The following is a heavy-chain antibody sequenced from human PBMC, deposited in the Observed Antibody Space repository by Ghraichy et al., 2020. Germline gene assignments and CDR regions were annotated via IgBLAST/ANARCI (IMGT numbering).Heavy chain of an antibody. D-gene: IGHD3-22*01. CDR3: TRHGSSPTYYYDHSGPTPFDY. J-gene: IGHJ4*02. CDR1: GFTFSGSA. Sequence: GGSLRLSCAASGFTFSGSAMDWVRQASGKGLEWVGRIRSKANSYATEYAESVKGRFTISSDDSKNTAFLQMNSLKTEDTAVYYCTRHGSSPTYYYDHSGPTPFDYWGQGTLVTVSS. CDR2: IRSKANSYAT. V-gene: IGHV3-73*01.